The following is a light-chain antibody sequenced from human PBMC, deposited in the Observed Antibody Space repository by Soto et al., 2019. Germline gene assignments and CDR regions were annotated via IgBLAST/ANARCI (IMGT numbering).Light chain of an antibody. CDR2: AAS. V-gene: IGKV3-15*01. CDR3: QQYNNWPPLT. Sequence: EIVMTQSPATLSVSPGARATLSCRASQSVSSNLAWYQQKPGQAPRLLIYAASTRATGIPARFSGSGSGTEFTLTISSLQSEDLAVYYCQQYNNWPPLTFGGGTKVEIK. CDR1: QSVSSN. J-gene: IGKJ4*01.